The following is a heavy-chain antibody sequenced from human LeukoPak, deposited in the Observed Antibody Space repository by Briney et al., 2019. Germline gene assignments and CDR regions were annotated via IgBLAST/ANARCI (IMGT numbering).Heavy chain of an antibody. CDR3: ARIQSSTSPFDY. CDR2: IYHSGTT. V-gene: IGHV4-59*11. Sequence: SETLSLTCTVSGGSISSHYWSWIRQPPGKRLEWIGYIYHSGTTTYNPSLESRVTISVDTPKNQFSLRLTSETAADTAVYYCARIQSSTSPFDYWGQGTLVTVSS. J-gene: IGHJ4*02. CDR1: GGSISSHY. D-gene: IGHD2-2*01.